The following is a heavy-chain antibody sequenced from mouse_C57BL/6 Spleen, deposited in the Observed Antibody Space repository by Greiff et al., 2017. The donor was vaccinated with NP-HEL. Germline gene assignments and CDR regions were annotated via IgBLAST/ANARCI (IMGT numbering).Heavy chain of an antibody. CDR3: AREKYYGSSYPYAMDY. J-gene: IGHJ4*01. Sequence: QVQLQQSGAELVRPGTSVKVSCKASGYAFTNYLIEWVKQRPGQGLEWIGVINPGSGGTNYNEKFKGKATLTADKSSSTAYMQLSSLTSEDSAVYFCAREKYYGSSYPYAMDYWGQGTSVTVSS. D-gene: IGHD1-1*01. CDR2: INPGSGGT. CDR1: GYAFTNYL. V-gene: IGHV1-54*01.